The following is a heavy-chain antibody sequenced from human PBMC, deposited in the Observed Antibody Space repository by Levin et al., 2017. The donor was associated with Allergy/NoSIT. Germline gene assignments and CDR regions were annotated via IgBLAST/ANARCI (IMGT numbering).Heavy chain of an antibody. J-gene: IGHJ3*02. D-gene: IGHD5-18*01. V-gene: IGHV4-39*01. CDR2: IYYSGST. CDR1: AGSITSNSYY. Sequence: PGGSLRLSCTVSAGSITSNSYYWGWIRQPPGKGLEWIGSIYYSGSTYHNPSLKSRLTVSVDTSTRQFSLTLSSVTAADTALYYCARQTRRYGSPDAFDIWGQGTLVTVSS. CDR3: ARQTRRYGSPDAFDI.